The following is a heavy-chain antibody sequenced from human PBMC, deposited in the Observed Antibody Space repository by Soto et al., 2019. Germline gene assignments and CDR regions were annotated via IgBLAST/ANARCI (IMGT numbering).Heavy chain of an antibody. CDR3: AKDRKSGSGWYWDY. D-gene: IGHD6-19*01. CDR2: ISGSGTSK. CDR1: GFTFSNFA. Sequence: GGSLRLSCAASGFTFSNFAMSWVRQAPGKGLEWVSAISGSGTSKYDADSVKGRFSISRDNSKNTLYLQMNSLRAEDTAVYYCAKDRKSGSGWYWDYWGQGTLVTVSA. V-gene: IGHV3-23*01. J-gene: IGHJ4*02.